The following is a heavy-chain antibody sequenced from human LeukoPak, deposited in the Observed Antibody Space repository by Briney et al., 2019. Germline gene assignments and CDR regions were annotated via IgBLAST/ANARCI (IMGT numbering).Heavy chain of an antibody. CDR1: GYTFTSYG. J-gene: IGHJ5*02. CDR2: ISAYNGNT. CDR3: AREVNWFDP. V-gene: IGHV1-18*01. Sequence: GASVKVSCKASGYTFTSYGISWVRQAPGQGLEWMGWISAYNGNTNYAQDFQGRLTMTTDTSTSTAYMDLRSLRPDDTAVYYCAREVNWFDPWGQGTLVTVSS.